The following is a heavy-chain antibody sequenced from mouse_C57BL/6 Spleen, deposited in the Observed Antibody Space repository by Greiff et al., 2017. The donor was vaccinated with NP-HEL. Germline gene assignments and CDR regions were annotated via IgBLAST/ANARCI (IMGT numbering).Heavy chain of an antibody. CDR3: ARDYGSSPHYYAMDY. J-gene: IGHJ4*01. Sequence: EVQRVESGGGLVKPGGSLKLSCAASGFTFSSYAMSWVRQTPEKRLEWVATISDGGSYTYYPDNVKGRFTISRDNAKNNLYLQMSHLKSEDTAMYYCARDYGSSPHYYAMDYWGQGTSVTVSS. CDR2: ISDGGSYT. D-gene: IGHD1-1*01. CDR1: GFTFSSYA. V-gene: IGHV5-4*01.